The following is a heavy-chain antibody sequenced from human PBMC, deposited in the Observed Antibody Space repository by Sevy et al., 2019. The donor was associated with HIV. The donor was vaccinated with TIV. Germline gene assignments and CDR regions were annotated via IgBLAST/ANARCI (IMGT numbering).Heavy chain of an antibody. CDR3: AREAGYSAKNDAFAF. CDR1: GLTFRSHA. J-gene: IGHJ3*01. D-gene: IGHD1-26*01. V-gene: IGHV3-30-3*01. CDR2: ISYDGAVR. Sequence: GGSLRLSCAASGLTFRSHAMHCVRQAPGKGLEWVTVISYDGAVRYYGESVKGRFTVSRDNSKNTLYLQMNSLRPDDTAVYYCAREAGYSAKNDAFAFWGQGTMVTVSS.